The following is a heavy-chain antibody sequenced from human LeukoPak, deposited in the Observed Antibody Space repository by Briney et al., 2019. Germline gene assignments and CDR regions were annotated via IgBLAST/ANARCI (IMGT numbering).Heavy chain of an antibody. J-gene: IGHJ6*03. V-gene: IGHV1-2*02. CDR2: INPNSGGT. CDR1: GYTFTGYY. CDR3: ARDGRLESGISGWSQNILRYYYYMDV. D-gene: IGHD6-19*01. Sequence: ASVKVSCKASGYTFTGYYMHWVRQAPGQGLEWMGWINPNSGGTNYAQKFQGRVTMTRDTSISTAYMELSRLRSDDTAVYYCARDGRLESGISGWSQNILRYYYYMDVWGKGTTVTVSS.